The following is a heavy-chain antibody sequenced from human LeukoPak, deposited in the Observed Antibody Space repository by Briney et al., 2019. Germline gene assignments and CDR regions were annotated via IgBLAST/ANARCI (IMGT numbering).Heavy chain of an antibody. CDR3: ARPWAVLRHLTWYFDL. V-gene: IGHV5-51*01. Sequence: GESLKISCKGSGYRFTSYWIGWVRQMPGKGLEWLGIIYPGDSDTRYSPSFQGQVTISADKSISTAYLQWSSLKASDTAMYYCARPWAVLRHLTWYFDLWGRGTLVTVSS. CDR2: IYPGDSDT. D-gene: IGHD1-26*01. J-gene: IGHJ2*01. CDR1: GYRFTSYW.